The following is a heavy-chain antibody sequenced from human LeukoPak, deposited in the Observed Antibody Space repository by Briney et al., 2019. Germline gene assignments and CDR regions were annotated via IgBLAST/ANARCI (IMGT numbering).Heavy chain of an antibody. J-gene: IGHJ4*02. D-gene: IGHD2-15*01. CDR1: GYSISSGYY. V-gene: IGHV4-38-2*02. CDR3: VREILYCSGGSCYRGPFDN. CDR2: IYHSGST. Sequence: SETLSLTCTVSGYSISSGYYWGWIRQPPGKGLEWIGSIYHSGSTYYYPSLKSRVTISVDTSKNQFSLKLNSVTAADTAVYYCVREILYCSGGSCYRGPFDNWGQGTLVTVSA.